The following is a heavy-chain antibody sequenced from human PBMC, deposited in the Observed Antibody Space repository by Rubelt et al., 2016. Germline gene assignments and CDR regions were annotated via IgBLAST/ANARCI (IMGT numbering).Heavy chain of an antibody. CDR1: GGSFSGYY. D-gene: IGHD2-21*01. J-gene: IGHJ3*01. CDR3: ARGNVVGILDGFEV. Sequence: QVQIKQWGAGLLKPSETLSVTCAVYGGSFSGYYWTWIRQPPGKGLEWIGEINNGGSTNHNPSLKSRVTIADDTSKNQFSLKLGSVAAADAAVYYCARGNVVGILDGFEVWGQGTTVTVSS. CDR2: INNGGST. V-gene: IGHV4-34*01.